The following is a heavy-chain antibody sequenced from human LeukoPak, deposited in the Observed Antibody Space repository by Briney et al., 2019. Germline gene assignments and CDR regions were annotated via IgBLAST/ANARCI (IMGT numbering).Heavy chain of an antibody. CDR1: GYTFTSYG. CDR2: ISAYNGNT. D-gene: IGHD4-17*01. V-gene: IGHV1-18*01. Sequence: GASVKVSCKASGYTFTSYGISWVRQAAGQGGEWMGWISAYNGNTNYAQKLQGRVTMTTNTSTSTAYMELRTLRSDDTAVYYCARDKPSGYGDYGIDYWGQGTLVTVSS. J-gene: IGHJ4*02. CDR3: ARDKPSGYGDYGIDY.